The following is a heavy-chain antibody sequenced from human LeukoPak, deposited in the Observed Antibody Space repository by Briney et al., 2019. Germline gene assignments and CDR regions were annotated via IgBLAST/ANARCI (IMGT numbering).Heavy chain of an antibody. V-gene: IGHV3-21*01. CDR1: GFTFSSSH. J-gene: IGHJ4*02. CDR2: ISSNSDYI. Sequence: PGGSLRLSCAASGFTFSSSHINWVRQAPGKGLEWVSSISSNSDYIYYADSVKGRFNISRGNAKNSLYLQMNSLRAEDTAVYYCARGLCGADCYDYWGQGTLVTVSS. D-gene: IGHD2-21*01. CDR3: ARGLCGADCYDY.